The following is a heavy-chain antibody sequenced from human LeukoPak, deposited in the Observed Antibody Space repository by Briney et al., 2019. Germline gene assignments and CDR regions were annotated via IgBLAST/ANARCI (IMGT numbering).Heavy chain of an antibody. CDR3: ARYSSSWQATYYFDY. V-gene: IGHV4-34*01. D-gene: IGHD6-13*01. Sequence: SETLSLTCAVYGGSFSGYYWSWLRQPPGKGLEWIGEINHSGSTNYNPSLKSRVTISVDTSKNQFSLKLSSVTAADTAVYYCARYSSSWQATYYFDYWGQGTLVTVSS. J-gene: IGHJ4*02. CDR2: INHSGST. CDR1: GGSFSGYY.